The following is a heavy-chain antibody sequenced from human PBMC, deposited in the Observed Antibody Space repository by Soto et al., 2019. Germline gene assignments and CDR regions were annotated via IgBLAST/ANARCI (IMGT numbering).Heavy chain of an antibody. CDR1: GGSISSGGFY. V-gene: IGHV4-31*03. CDR2: IYWSGST. D-gene: IGHD3-10*01. J-gene: IGHJ4*02. CDR3: ARARFGEELN. Sequence: QVQLQESGPGLVKPSQTLSLTCTVSGGSISSGGFYWSWIRQHPGKGLEWIGYIYWSGSTYYNPSLKSRVTISVDTSKNKFSLKLSSVTAADTAVYYCARARFGEELNWGQGTLVTVSS.